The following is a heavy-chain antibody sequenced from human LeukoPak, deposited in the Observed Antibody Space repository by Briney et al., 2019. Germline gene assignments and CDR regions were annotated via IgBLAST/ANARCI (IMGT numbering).Heavy chain of an antibody. CDR3: ARPISGSYWYGFDY. J-gene: IGHJ4*02. CDR1: GGSISSSSYY. CDR2: IYYSGST. D-gene: IGHD3-10*01. V-gene: IGHV4-39*07. Sequence: SETLSLTCTVSGGSISSSSYYWGWIRQPPGKGLEWIGSIYYSGSTHYNPSLKSRVTISVDTSKNQFSLKLSSVTAADTAVYYCARPISGSYWYGFDYWGQGTLVTVSS.